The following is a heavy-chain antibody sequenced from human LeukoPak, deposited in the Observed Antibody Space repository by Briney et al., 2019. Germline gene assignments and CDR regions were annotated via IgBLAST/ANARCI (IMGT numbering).Heavy chain of an antibody. V-gene: IGHV3-23*01. J-gene: IGHJ4*02. CDR1: GFTFGSHA. CDR2: IFGSGGSP. CDR3: GKPTVGYSSGQKPAWPVDY. Sequence: PGGPLRLSCEASGFTFGSHAMYWVRQAPGKGLEWVAGIFGSGGSPHYADPVKGRFTISRDNSRNTVYLQINSLRAEDTAVYYCGKPTVGYSSGQKPAWPVDYWGQGTLVTVSS. D-gene: IGHD5-18*01.